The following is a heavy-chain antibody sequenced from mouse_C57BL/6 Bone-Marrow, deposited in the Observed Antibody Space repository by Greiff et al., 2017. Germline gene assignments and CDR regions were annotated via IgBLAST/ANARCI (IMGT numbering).Heavy chain of an antibody. V-gene: IGHV1-81*01. D-gene: IGHD2-5*01. J-gene: IGHJ3*01. CDR3: ARVPYYSNYPWFAY. CDR2: IYPRSGNT. CDR1: GYTFTSYG. Sequence: QVQLKQSGAELARPGASVKLSCKASGYTFTSYGISWVKQRTGQGLEWIGEIYPRSGNTYYNEKFKGKATLTADKASSTAYMELRSLTSEDSAVYFCARVPYYSNYPWFAYWGQGTLVTVSA.